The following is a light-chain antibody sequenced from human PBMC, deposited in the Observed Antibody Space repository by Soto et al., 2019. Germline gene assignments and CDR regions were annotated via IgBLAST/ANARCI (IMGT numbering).Light chain of an antibody. Sequence: DIQMTQSPSSLSASVGDRVTITCRASQSISSYLNWYQQKPGKAPKLLIYAASSLQSGVPSRFSGSGSGTDFTLTISSLQPEDFATYYCQQSYSTLLFGGGTTVEIK. J-gene: IGKJ4*01. CDR3: QQSYSTLL. CDR2: AAS. CDR1: QSISSY. V-gene: IGKV1-39*01.